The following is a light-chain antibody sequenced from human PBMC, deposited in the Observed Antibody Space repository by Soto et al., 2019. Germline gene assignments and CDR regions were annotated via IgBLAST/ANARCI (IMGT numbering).Light chain of an antibody. V-gene: IGLV2-23*01. CDR1: SSDVGSYNL. CDR2: EDS. CDR3: CSHAGSSTVV. J-gene: IGLJ2*01. Sequence: QSALTQPASVSGSPGQSITISCTGTSSDVGSYNLVSWYQQYPGKVPKLMIYEDSKRPSGVSNRFSGSKSGNTASLTISGLQAEDEADYYCCSHAGSSTVVFGGGTKLTVL.